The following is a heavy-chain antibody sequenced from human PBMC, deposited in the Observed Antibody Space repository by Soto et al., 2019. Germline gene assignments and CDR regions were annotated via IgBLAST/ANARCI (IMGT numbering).Heavy chain of an antibody. D-gene: IGHD2-15*01. CDR1: DFTVSSNY. J-gene: IGHJ4*02. CDR2: IYSGGTT. CDR3: TAALGSFY. V-gene: IGHV3-53*04. Sequence: EVQLVESGGGLVQPGGSLRLSCAVSDFTVSSNYMSWVRQAPRKGLEWVSVIYSGGTTYYADSVKGRFTISRHNSKNTLYLQMNGLRAEDTAVYYCTAALGSFYWGQGTLVTVSS.